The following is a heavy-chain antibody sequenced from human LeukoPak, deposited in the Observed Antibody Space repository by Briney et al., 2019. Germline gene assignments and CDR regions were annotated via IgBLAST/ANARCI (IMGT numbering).Heavy chain of an antibody. Sequence: NTGGSLRLSCAASGFSISNDWMSWVRQAPGKGLEWVGRIKSKTDGGTTDYAAPVKGRFTISRDDSKNTLYLQMNSLKTEDTDVYYCTTDPSYDSSGYYYSYPDYWGQGTLVTVSS. J-gene: IGHJ4*02. V-gene: IGHV3-15*01. CDR1: GFSISNDW. D-gene: IGHD3-22*01. CDR3: TTDPSYDSSGYYYSYPDY. CDR2: IKSKTDGGTT.